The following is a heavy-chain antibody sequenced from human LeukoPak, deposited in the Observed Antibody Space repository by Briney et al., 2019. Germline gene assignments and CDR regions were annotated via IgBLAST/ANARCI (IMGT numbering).Heavy chain of an antibody. CDR3: ARVGDHFHWNLDP. V-gene: IGHV3-23*01. J-gene: IGHJ2*01. Sequence: PGGSLRLSCAASGFTFSSYAMSWVRQAPGKGLEWVSAISGSGGSTYYADSVKGRFTISRDTSKNTLSLQMNSLRAEDTAVYFCARVGDHFHWNLDPWGRGTLVSVSS. CDR2: ISGSGGST. D-gene: IGHD3-3*02. CDR1: GFTFSSYA.